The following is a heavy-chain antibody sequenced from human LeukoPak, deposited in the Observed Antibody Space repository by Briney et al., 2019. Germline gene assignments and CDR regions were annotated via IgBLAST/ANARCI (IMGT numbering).Heavy chain of an antibody. Sequence: TGGSLRLSCAASGFTFSSHNMNWVRQAPGKGLEWVSFISSTSTHIYYADSVKGRFTISRDNAKNSLYLQMNSLKAEDTAVYYCARDSRSGGSGCHDYWGQGTLVTVSS. D-gene: IGHD6-19*01. CDR1: GFTFSSHN. CDR3: ARDSRSGGSGCHDY. V-gene: IGHV3-21*01. CDR2: ISSTSTHI. J-gene: IGHJ4*02.